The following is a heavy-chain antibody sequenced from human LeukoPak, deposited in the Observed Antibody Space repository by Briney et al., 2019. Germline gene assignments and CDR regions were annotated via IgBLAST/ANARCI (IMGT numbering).Heavy chain of an antibody. Sequence: PGGSLRLSCAASGFTFSNFWMSWGRQAPGKGLEWVANIKQDGSETYYADSVKGRFTISRDNAKNSLYLQMNSLRVEDTAVYYCARDSGSADYWGQGTLVTVSS. CDR2: IKQDGSET. V-gene: IGHV3-7*01. J-gene: IGHJ4*02. D-gene: IGHD1-26*01. CDR3: ARDSGSADY. CDR1: GFTFSNFW.